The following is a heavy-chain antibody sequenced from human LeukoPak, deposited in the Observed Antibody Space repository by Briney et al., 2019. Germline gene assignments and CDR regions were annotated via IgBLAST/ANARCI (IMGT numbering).Heavy chain of an antibody. CDR1: GFTFSSYA. V-gene: IGHV3-23*01. CDR2: ISGSGGST. D-gene: IGHD6-13*01. CDR3: ARGIYSSSWYFLGY. J-gene: IGHJ4*02. Sequence: GGSLRLSCAASGFTFSSYAVSWVRQAPGKGLEWVSAISGSGGSTYYADSVKGRFTISRDNSKNTLYLQMNSLRAEDTAVYYCARGIYSSSWYFLGYWGQGTLVTVSS.